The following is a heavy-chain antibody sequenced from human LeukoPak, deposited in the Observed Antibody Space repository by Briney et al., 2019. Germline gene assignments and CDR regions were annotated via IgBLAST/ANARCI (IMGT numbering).Heavy chain of an antibody. V-gene: IGHV3-48*01. J-gene: IGHJ4*02. CDR1: GFTFSSYS. D-gene: IGHD3-10*01. CDR2: ISSSSSTI. Sequence: PGGSLRLSCAASGFTFSSYSMNWVRQAPGKGLEWVSYISSSSSTIYYADSVKGRFTISRDNAKNSLYLQMNSLRAEDTAVYYCATGSQIREADYWGQGTLVTVS. CDR3: ATGSQIREADY.